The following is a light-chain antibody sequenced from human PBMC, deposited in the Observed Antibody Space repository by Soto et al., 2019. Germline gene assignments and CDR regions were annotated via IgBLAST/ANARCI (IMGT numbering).Light chain of an antibody. V-gene: IGKV1-5*03. CDR2: KAS. CDR3: QQANSFPLT. J-gene: IGKJ4*01. Sequence: DIHITHSPSTLSGSVWDRVTITCRASQTISSWLAWYQQKPGKAPKLLIYKASTLKSGVPSRFSGSGSGTEFTLTISSLQPEGFATYYCQQANSFPLTFGGGTKVDIK. CDR1: QTISSW.